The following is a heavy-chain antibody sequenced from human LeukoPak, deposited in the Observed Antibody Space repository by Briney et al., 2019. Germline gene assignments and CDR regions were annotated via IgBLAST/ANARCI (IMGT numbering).Heavy chain of an antibody. D-gene: IGHD3-3*01. CDR1: GYTFTSYG. J-gene: IGHJ4*02. Sequence: ASVKVSCKASGYTFTSYGISWVRQAPGQGLEWMGWISAYNGNTNYAQKLQGRVTMTTDTSTSTAYMELRSLRSDDTAVYYCARSGFLEWLLPSYFDYWGQGTLVTVSS. CDR3: ARSGFLEWLLPSYFDY. CDR2: ISAYNGNT. V-gene: IGHV1-18*01.